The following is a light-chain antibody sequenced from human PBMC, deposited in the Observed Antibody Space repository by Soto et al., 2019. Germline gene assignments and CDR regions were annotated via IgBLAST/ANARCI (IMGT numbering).Light chain of an antibody. Sequence: QSVLTQPASVSGSPGQSITISCTGSSSDIGAYNCVSWFQQYPGKAPKLMVYDVNRRPPGVPDRFFGSKSGNTASLTVSGLQAEDEADYYCVSFAGGTYVFGTGTKGTV. V-gene: IGLV2-8*01. J-gene: IGLJ1*01. CDR2: DVN. CDR3: VSFAGGTYV. CDR1: SSDIGAYNC.